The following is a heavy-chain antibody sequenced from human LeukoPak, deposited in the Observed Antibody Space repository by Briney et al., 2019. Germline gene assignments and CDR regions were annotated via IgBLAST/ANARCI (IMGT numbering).Heavy chain of an antibody. D-gene: IGHD1-1*01. CDR2: IHHSGST. V-gene: IGHV4-30-2*01. J-gene: IGHJ4*02. CDR3: ARDNTSTKDY. Sequence: LRLSCAASGFTFSDYYMSWIRQPPGKGLEWIGCIHHSGSTYYNPSLKSRVSMSVDRSKNQVSLKLTSVTAADTAVYYCARDNTSTKDYWGQGTLVTVSS. CDR1: GFTFSDYY.